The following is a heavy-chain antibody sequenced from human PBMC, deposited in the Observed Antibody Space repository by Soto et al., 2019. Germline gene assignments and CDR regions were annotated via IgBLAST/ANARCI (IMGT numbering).Heavy chain of an antibody. CDR3: ARDLCSGGSCLIDYYFDY. CDR1: GFTFSSYS. D-gene: IGHD2-15*01. CDR2: ISSSSSYI. J-gene: IGHJ4*02. V-gene: IGHV3-21*01. Sequence: GGSLRLSCAASGFTFSSYSMNWVRQAPGKGLEWVSSISSSSSYIYYADSVKGRFTISRDNAKNSLYLQMNSLRAEDTAVYYCARDLCSGGSCLIDYYFDYRGQGTPVTVSS.